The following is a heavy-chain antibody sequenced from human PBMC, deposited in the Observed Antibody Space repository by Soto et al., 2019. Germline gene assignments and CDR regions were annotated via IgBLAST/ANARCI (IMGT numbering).Heavy chain of an antibody. CDR3: ARSPYYYDSSGYYYVSD. Sequence: ASVKVSCKASGYTFTSYGISWVRQAPGQGLEWMGWISAYNGNTNYAQKLQGRVTMTTDTSTSTAYMELRSLRSDDTAVYYCARSPYYYDSSGYYYVSDWGQGTLVTVSS. V-gene: IGHV1-18*01. D-gene: IGHD3-22*01. CDR1: GYTFTSYG. J-gene: IGHJ4*02. CDR2: ISAYNGNT.